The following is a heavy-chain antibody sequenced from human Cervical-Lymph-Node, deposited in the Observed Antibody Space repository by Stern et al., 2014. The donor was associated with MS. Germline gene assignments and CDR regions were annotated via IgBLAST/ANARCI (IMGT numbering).Heavy chain of an antibody. V-gene: IGHV5-10-1*01. CDR1: GDSFTTHW. CDR2: INPSDSYS. J-gene: IGHJ4*02. D-gene: IGHD2-15*01. CDR3: ATTPINNRTGLHD. Sequence: EVQLVESGAEVKRPGESLRISCKASGDSFTTHWISWVRQMPGKGLEWMGKINPSDSYSNYNPSLQGHVTFSVDKSINTAYLQWSSLETSDTALYFCATTPINNRTGLHDWGQGTLVTVSS.